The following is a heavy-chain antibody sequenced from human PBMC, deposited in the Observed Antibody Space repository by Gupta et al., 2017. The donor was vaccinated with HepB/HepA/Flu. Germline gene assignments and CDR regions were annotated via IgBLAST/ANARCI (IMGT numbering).Heavy chain of an antibody. V-gene: IGHV3-30*18. Sequence: QVQLVESGGGVVQPGRSLRLSCAASGFTFSSHGMHWVRQAPGKGLEWVAVISYDGSDKYYADSVKGRFTISRDNSKNTLYLQMNNLRAEDTAVYYCVKTPSQLLWREFDYWGQGTLVTVSS. CDR3: VKTPSQLLWREFDY. J-gene: IGHJ4*02. CDR1: GFTFSSHG. D-gene: IGHD2-2*01. CDR2: ISYDGSDK.